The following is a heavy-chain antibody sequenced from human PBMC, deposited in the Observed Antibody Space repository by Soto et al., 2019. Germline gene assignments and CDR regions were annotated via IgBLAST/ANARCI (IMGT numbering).Heavy chain of an antibody. D-gene: IGHD3-3*01. Sequence: PSETLSLTCTVSGGSISSSSYYWGWIRQPPGKGLEWIGSIYYSGSTYYNPSLKSRVTISVDTSKNQFSLKLSSVTAADTAVYYCARHGMRFSNFGYWGQGTLVIVSS. V-gene: IGHV4-39*01. J-gene: IGHJ4*02. CDR3: ARHGMRFSNFGY. CDR2: IYYSGST. CDR1: GGSISSSSYY.